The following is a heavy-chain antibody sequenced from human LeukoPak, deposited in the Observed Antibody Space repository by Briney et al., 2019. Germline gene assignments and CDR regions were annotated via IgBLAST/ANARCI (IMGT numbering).Heavy chain of an antibody. Sequence: SETLSLTCTVSGYSISNAYYCGWIRQPPGKGLGWIGRPYHSGSTSYNPSLNSTVTTSVDTSKNRFSLKLTSVTAADTAVYYCARELHSGSYYFDYWGQGTLVVVSS. V-gene: IGHV4-38-2*02. CDR2: PYHSGST. J-gene: IGHJ4*02. CDR3: ARELHSGSYYFDY. D-gene: IGHD1-26*01. CDR1: GYSISNAYY.